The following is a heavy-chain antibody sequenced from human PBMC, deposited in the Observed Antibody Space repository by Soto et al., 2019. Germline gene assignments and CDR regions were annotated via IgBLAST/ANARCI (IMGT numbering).Heavy chain of an antibody. CDR3: ARWKYFGSGICRDWLDP. CDR1: GGSISSYY. D-gene: IGHD3-10*01. CDR2: IYYSGST. J-gene: IGHJ5*02. Sequence: SETLSLTCTVSGGSISSYYWSWIRQPPGKGLEWIGYIYYSGSTNYNPSLKSRVTISVDTSKNQFSLKLSSVTAAYTAVYYCARWKYFGSGICRDWLDPWGQGTTVTVST. V-gene: IGHV4-59*01.